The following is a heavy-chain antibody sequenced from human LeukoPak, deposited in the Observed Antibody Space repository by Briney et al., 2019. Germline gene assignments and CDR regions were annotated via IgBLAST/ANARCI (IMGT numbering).Heavy chain of an antibody. CDR2: IIPIFGTA. J-gene: IGHJ6*03. CDR1: GGTFSSYA. V-gene: IGHV1-69*13. CDR3: ARTYYYDSSGYYSYYYYYMDV. Sequence: SVKVSCKASGGTFSSYAISWVRQAPGQGLEWMGGIIPIFGTANYAQKFQGRVTITADESTSTAYMELSSLRSEDTAVYYCARTYYYDSSGYYSYYYYYMDVWGKGTTVTVSS. D-gene: IGHD3-22*01.